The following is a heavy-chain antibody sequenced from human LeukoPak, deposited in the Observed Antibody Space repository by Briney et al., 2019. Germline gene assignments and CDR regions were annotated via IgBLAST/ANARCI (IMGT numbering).Heavy chain of an antibody. D-gene: IGHD5-18*01. CDR3: ARAPRTWIQLWSLFDY. CDR1: GFTFSSYS. V-gene: IGHV3-21*01. Sequence: GGSLRLSCAASGFTFSSYSMNWVRQAPGKGLEWVSSISISSYIYYADPVKGRFTISRDNAKKSLYLQMNSLRAEDTAVYYCARAPRTWIQLWSLFDYWGQGTLVTVSS. J-gene: IGHJ4*02. CDR2: ISISSYI.